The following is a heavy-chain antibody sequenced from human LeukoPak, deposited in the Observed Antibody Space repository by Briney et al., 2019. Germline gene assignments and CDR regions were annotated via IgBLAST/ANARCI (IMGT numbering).Heavy chain of an antibody. V-gene: IGHV4-59*08. J-gene: IGHJ4*02. D-gene: IGHD3-22*01. CDR3: ARSSRKMGYYYDSSGYYPRGWERTYYFDY. CDR2: IYYSGST. Sequence: SETLSLTCTVSGGSMSPYHWGWIRQPPGKGLEWIGYIYYSGSTYYNPSLKSRVTISVDTSKNQFSLKLSSVTAADTAVYYCARSSRKMGYYYDSSGYYPRGWERTYYFDYWGQGTLVTVSS. CDR1: GGSMSPYH.